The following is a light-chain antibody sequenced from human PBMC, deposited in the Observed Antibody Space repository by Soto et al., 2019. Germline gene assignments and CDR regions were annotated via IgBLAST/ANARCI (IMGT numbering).Light chain of an antibody. CDR1: QSVTNY. V-gene: IGKV3-20*01. CDR3: QHYGTSLT. J-gene: IGKJ1*01. Sequence: EIFLTQSPDTLSLSTGERATLTCGASQSVTNYIAWYQQRPGQAPSLLIYGASSRATGIPDRFSGSGSGTDFTFTISRLEPEDFAVYYCQHYGTSLTFGQGTKVDIK. CDR2: GAS.